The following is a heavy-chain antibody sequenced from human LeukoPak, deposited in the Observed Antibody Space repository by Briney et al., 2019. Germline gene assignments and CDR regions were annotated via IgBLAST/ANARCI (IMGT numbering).Heavy chain of an antibody. J-gene: IGHJ4*02. Sequence: GGSLRLSCAASGFTFSSYAMSWVRQAPGKGLEWVSAISGSGGSTYYADSVKGRFTISRDNSKNTLYLQMNSLRAEDTAVYYCQITMIVVVMDYWGQGTLVTVSS. CDR1: GFTFSSYA. CDR3: QITMIVVVMDY. V-gene: IGHV3-23*01. CDR2: ISGSGGST. D-gene: IGHD3-22*01.